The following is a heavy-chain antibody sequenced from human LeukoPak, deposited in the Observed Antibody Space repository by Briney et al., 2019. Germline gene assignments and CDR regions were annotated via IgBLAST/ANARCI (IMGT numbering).Heavy chain of an antibody. D-gene: IGHD6-13*01. CDR1: GYTFTSYD. V-gene: IGHV1-8*01. CDR2: MNPNSGNT. CDR3: ARWYSSSWYGVYDAFDI. Sequence: ASVKVSCKASGYTFTSYDINWVRQATGQGLEWMGWMNPNSGNTGYARKFQGRVTMTRNTSISTAYMELSSLRSEDTAVYYCARWYSSSWYGVYDAFDIWGQGTMVTVSS. J-gene: IGHJ3*02.